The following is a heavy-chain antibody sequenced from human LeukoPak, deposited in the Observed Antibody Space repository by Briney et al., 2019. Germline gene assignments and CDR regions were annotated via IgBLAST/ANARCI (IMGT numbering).Heavy chain of an antibody. CDR1: GGSFSVYY. Sequence: KTSETLSLTCAVYGGSFSVYYWSWIRQPPGKGLEWIGEINHSGSTNYNPSLKSRVTISVDTSKNQFSLKLSSVTAADTAVYYCARGPEYDFWSGIDYWGQGTLVTVSS. V-gene: IGHV4-34*01. D-gene: IGHD3-3*01. CDR2: INHSGST. CDR3: ARGPEYDFWSGIDY. J-gene: IGHJ4*02.